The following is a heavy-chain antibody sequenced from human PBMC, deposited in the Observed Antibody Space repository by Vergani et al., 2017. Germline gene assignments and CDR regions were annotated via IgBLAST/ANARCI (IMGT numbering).Heavy chain of an antibody. J-gene: IGHJ4*02. V-gene: IGHV3-11*05. CDR2: ISSSSSYT. Sequence: QVQLVESGGGVVQPGRSLRLSCAASGFTFSDYYMSWIRQAPGKGLEWVSYISSSSSYTNYADSVKGRFTISRDNAKNSLYLQMNSLRAEDTAVYYCATFMVRGVISYWGQGTLVTVSS. D-gene: IGHD3-10*01. CDR3: ATFMVRGVISY. CDR1: GFTFSDYY.